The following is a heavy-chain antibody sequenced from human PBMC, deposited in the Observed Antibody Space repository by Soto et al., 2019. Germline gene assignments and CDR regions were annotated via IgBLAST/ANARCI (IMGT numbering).Heavy chain of an antibody. D-gene: IGHD5-18*01. CDR3: ARDPQEYSYGKHYYYYYGMDV. J-gene: IGHJ6*02. Sequence: ASVKVSCKASGYTFTGYYMHWVRQAPGQGLEWMGWINPNSGGTNYAQKFQGRVTVTRDTSISTAYMELSRLRSDDTAVYYCARDPQEYSYGKHYYYYYGMDVWGQGTTVTVSS. CDR2: INPNSGGT. CDR1: GYTFTGYY. V-gene: IGHV1-2*02.